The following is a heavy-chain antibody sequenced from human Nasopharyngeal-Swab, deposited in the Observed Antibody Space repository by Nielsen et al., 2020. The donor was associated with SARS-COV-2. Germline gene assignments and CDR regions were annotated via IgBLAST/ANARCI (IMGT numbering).Heavy chain of an antibody. CDR2: IGGNGART. J-gene: IGHJ4*02. CDR1: GFIFGNYA. V-gene: IGHV3-23*01. CDR3: AKLTTVTFFDY. Sequence: GESLKISCVASGFIFGNYAMAWVRQAPGKGLEWVSAIGGNGARTHYADSVRGRFIISRDNSKSTLDLQMNSLRAEDTAVYYCAKLTTVTFFDYWGQGTLVTVSS. D-gene: IGHD4-17*01.